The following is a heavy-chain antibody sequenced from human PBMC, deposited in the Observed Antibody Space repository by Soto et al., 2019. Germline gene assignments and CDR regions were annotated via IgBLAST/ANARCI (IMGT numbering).Heavy chain of an antibody. J-gene: IGHJ4*02. Sequence: SFATSGLPFSDYAMSLGRQAPGKGLEWLSAISRSGSNTNYADSLRGRFTISRDNSKNTLYLQMHSLRAEDTAVYYCAKDRHASSWTTHLFDYWGLGTLVTVSS. D-gene: IGHD6-13*01. CDR3: AKDRHASSWTTHLFDY. CDR2: ISRSGSNT. V-gene: IGHV3-23*01. CDR1: GLPFSDYA.